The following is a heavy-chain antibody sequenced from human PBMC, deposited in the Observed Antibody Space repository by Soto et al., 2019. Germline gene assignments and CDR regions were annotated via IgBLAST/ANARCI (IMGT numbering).Heavy chain of an antibody. CDR3: VRGSTRDY. V-gene: IGHV3-74*01. CDR2: INSDGSST. CDR1: GFTFSNYW. Sequence: EVQLVESGGVLVQPGGSLRLSCAASGFTFSNYWMHWVRQAPEKGLVWVSRINSDGSSTTYADSVKGRFTISRDNAKNTLYLQMNSLRDEDTALYYCVRGSTRDYWGQGTLVTVSS. J-gene: IGHJ4*02.